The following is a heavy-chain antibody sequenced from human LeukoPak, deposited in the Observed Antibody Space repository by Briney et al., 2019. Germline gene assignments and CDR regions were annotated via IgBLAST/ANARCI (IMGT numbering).Heavy chain of an antibody. CDR1: GFTVSSNY. J-gene: IGHJ4*02. CDR3: ARDGDYYDSSGYFGY. V-gene: IGHV3-66*02. Sequence: PGGSLRLSCAASGFTVSSNYMSWVRQAPGKGLEWVSVIYSGGSRYYADSVKGRFTISRDNSKNTLYLQMNSLRAEDTAVYYCARDGDYYDSSGYFGYWGQGTLVTVSS. CDR2: IYSGGSR. D-gene: IGHD3-22*01.